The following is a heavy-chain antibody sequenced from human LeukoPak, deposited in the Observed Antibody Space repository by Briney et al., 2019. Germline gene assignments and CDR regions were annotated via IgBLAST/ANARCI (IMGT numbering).Heavy chain of an antibody. CDR1: GGSVSSGSYY. J-gene: IGHJ6*02. CDR2: IYYSGST. Sequence: SETLPLTCTVSGGSVSSGSYYWSWIRQPPGKGLEWIGYIYYSGSTNYNPSLKSRVTISVDTSKNQFSLKLSSVTAADTAVYYCARGDVVVPASYYYYYGMDVWGQGTTVTVSS. CDR3: ARGDVVVPASYYYYYGMDV. V-gene: IGHV4-61*01. D-gene: IGHD2-2*01.